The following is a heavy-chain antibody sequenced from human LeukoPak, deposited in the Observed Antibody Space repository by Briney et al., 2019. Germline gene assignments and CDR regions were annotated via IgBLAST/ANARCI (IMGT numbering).Heavy chain of an antibody. Sequence: GASLKISCKGSGYSFTSYWIGWVRPMPGKGLEWMGIIYPGDSDTRYSPSFQGQVTISADKSISTAYLQWSSLKASDTAMYYCARHSVDYDYVWGSYRYPLHFDYWGQGALVTVSS. D-gene: IGHD3-16*02. CDR2: IYPGDSDT. J-gene: IGHJ4*02. V-gene: IGHV5-51*01. CDR3: ARHSVDYDYVWGSYRYPLHFDY. CDR1: GYSFTSYW.